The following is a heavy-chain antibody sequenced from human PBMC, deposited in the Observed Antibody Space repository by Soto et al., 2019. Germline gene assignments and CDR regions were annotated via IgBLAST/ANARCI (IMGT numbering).Heavy chain of an antibody. D-gene: IGHD3-10*01. J-gene: IGHJ4*02. CDR1: GFSVSGKY. CDR2: IYSGGSA. V-gene: IGHV3-53*01. CDR3: ARSMMVRGVLFDL. Sequence: QLAESGGGLIQPGGSLRLSCAVSGFSVSGKYMSWVRQAPGKGLDWVSVIYSGGSAYYADSVKGRFTISRDESQNTLYLQMNSLRAEDTAVYYCARSMMVRGVLFDLWGQGTLVSVSS.